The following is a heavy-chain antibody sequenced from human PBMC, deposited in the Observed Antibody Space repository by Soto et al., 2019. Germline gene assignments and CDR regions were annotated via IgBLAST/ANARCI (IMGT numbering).Heavy chain of an antibody. CDR3: ARSSGWFPADPNWFDP. V-gene: IGHV3-13*01. Sequence: PGGSLRLSCAASGFTFSSYDMHWVRPATGKGLEWVSAIGTAGDTYYPGSVKGRFTISRENAKNSLYLQMNSLRAEDTAVYYCARSSGWFPADPNWFDPWGQGTLVTVSS. CDR2: IGTAGDT. D-gene: IGHD6-19*01. J-gene: IGHJ5*02. CDR1: GFTFSSYD.